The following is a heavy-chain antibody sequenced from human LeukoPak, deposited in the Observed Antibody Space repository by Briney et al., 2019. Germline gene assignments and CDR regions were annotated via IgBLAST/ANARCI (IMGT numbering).Heavy chain of an antibody. D-gene: IGHD6-13*01. Sequence: SETLSLTCSVSGGSINNFYWTWIRQPPGKGLEWIGYIYYSGTTNYNPSLKSRVTISVDTSKNQFSLKLSSVTAADTAVYYCARGVYIAAAQYGYWGQGTLVTVSS. CDR1: GGSINNFY. CDR2: IYYSGTT. CDR3: ARGVYIAAAQYGY. J-gene: IGHJ4*02. V-gene: IGHV4-59*01.